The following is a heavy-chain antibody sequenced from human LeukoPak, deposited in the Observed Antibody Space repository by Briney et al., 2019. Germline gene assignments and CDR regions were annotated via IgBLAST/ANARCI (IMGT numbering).Heavy chain of an antibody. Sequence: PGGSLRLSCAASGFTFSSYDMHWVRQAPGKGLEWVAFIRYDGSNKYYADSVKGRFTISRDNSKNTLYLQMNSLRAEDTAVYYCAKDRGADILTGYYINYWGQGTLVTVSS. V-gene: IGHV3-30*02. CDR1: GFTFSSYD. D-gene: IGHD3-9*01. J-gene: IGHJ4*02. CDR2: IRYDGSNK. CDR3: AKDRGADILTGYYINY.